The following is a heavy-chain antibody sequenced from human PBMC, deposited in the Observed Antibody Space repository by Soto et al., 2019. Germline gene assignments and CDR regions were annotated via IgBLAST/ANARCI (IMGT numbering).Heavy chain of an antibody. J-gene: IGHJ4*02. CDR1: GFIFRSTA. CDR2: ISGSGVST. D-gene: IGHD3-16*01. CDR3: AAVMGSDYDYVWGSLTFDD. V-gene: IGHV3-23*01. Sequence: EVELLESGGGLSPPGGSLRLSCAASGFIFRSTAMAWVRQAPGKGLEWVSHISGSGVSTYFSDSVKGPFTISRDNSNNTLYLQMNSLRAEDTAVYFCAAVMGSDYDYVWGSLTFDDWGQGTLVTVSS.